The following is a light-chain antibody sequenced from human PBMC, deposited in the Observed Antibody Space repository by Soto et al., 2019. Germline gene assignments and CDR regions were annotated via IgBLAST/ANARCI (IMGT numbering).Light chain of an antibody. Sequence: IVLTQSPGTLSVSPWDRVTLSCRASQGISINLAWYQHKPGQAPRLLIHGASTRATGVPARISGSGSGTEFTLTISSLQSEDFAVYYCQQFRNWPWTFGQGTKVDIK. CDR2: GAS. CDR3: QQFRNWPWT. V-gene: IGKV3D-15*01. CDR1: QGISIN. J-gene: IGKJ1*01.